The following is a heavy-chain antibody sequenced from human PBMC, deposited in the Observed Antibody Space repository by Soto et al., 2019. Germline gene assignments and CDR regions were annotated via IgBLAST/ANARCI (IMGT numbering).Heavy chain of an antibody. CDR2: ISYDGSNK. CDR3: ARVLPTKTRRYYDSSGYYYGSYDY. D-gene: IGHD3-22*01. Sequence: GGSLRLSCAASGFTFSSYAMHWVRQAQGKGLEWVAVISYDGSNKYYADSVKGRFTISRDNSKNTLYLQMNSLRAEDTAVYYCARVLPTKTRRYYDSSGYYYGSYDYWGQGTLVTVSS. J-gene: IGHJ4*02. CDR1: GFTFSSYA. V-gene: IGHV3-30-3*01.